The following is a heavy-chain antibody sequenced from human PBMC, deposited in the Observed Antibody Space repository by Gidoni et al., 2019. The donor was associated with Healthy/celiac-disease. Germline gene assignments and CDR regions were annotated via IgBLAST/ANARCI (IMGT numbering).Heavy chain of an antibody. Sequence: QVQLQESGPGLVKPSETLSLTCAVSGYSLNIAYYWGWIRQPPGKGLEWIGSIYPSGSTYYNPSLKSRVTISVDTSKNQFSLKLSSLTAADTAAYYCVGAAGTTCLDYWGQGTLVTVSS. V-gene: IGHV4-38-2*01. CDR3: VGAAGTTCLDY. J-gene: IGHJ4*02. CDR1: GYSLNIAYY. CDR2: IYPSGST. D-gene: IGHD6-13*01.